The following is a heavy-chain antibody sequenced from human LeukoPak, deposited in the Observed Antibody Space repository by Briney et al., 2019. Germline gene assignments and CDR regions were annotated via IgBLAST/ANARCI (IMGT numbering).Heavy chain of an antibody. CDR3: ARDSSGVTNWFDP. Sequence: GASVRVSCKASGYTFTSYDINWVRQATGQGLEWMGWTNPNSGNTGYAQKFQGRVTMTRNTSISTAYVELSSLRSEDTAVCYCARDSSGVTNWFDPWGQGTLVTVSS. J-gene: IGHJ5*02. CDR1: GYTFTSYD. CDR2: TNPNSGNT. V-gene: IGHV1-8*01. D-gene: IGHD6-19*01.